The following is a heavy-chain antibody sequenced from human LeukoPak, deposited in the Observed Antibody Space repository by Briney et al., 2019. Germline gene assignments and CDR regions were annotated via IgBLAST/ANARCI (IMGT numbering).Heavy chain of an antibody. J-gene: IGHJ4*02. Sequence: ASVKVSCKASGGTFSSYAISWVRQAPGQGLEWMGGIIPIFGTANYAQKFQGRVTITADKSTSTAYMELSSLRSEDTAVYYCARTSTVTVYYFDYWAREPWSPSPQ. V-gene: IGHV1-69*06. CDR2: IIPIFGTA. CDR3: ARTSTVTVYYFDY. D-gene: IGHD4-17*01. CDR1: GGTFSSYA.